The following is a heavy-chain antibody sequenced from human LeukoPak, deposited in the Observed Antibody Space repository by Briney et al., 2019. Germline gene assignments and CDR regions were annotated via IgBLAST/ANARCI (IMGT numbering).Heavy chain of an antibody. CDR2: IYSGGST. CDR1: GLSVTSNY. Sequence: GGSLRLSCAASGLSVTSNYMSWVRQAPGNGLEWVSVIYSGGSTYYADSVTGRFTISRDNSKNTLYLQMNSLRAEDTAVYYCARVLPAGNCFDDWGQGILVTVSS. J-gene: IGHJ4*02. CDR3: ARVLPAGNCFDD. V-gene: IGHV3-53*01. D-gene: IGHD4-23*01.